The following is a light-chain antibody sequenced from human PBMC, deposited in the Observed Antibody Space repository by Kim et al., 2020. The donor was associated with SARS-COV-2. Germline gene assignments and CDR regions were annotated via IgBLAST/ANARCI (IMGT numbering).Light chain of an antibody. J-gene: IGKJ5*01. CDR3: QQYAYWRS. CDR1: QSISSN. CDR2: DAS. V-gene: IGKV3-15*01. Sequence: EIVMTQSPATLSLSPGERATLSCRASQSISSNLAWYQQKPGQASRVLIYDASARATGIPARFSGSGSGTDFTLTISNVQSEDFAVYYCQQYAYWRSFGQGTRLEIK.